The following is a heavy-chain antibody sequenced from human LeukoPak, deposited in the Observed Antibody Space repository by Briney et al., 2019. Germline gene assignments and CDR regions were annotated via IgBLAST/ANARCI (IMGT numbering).Heavy chain of an antibody. D-gene: IGHD3-3*01. Sequence: SQTLSLTCTVSGGSISSGGYYWSRIRQHPGKGLEWIGYIYYSGSTYYNPSLKSRVTISVDTSKNQFSLKLSSVTAADTAVYYCARGAGTIFGVVTKYYFDYWGQGTLVTVSS. CDR3: ARGAGTIFGVVTKYYFDY. CDR2: IYYSGST. J-gene: IGHJ4*02. CDR1: GGSISSGGYY. V-gene: IGHV4-31*03.